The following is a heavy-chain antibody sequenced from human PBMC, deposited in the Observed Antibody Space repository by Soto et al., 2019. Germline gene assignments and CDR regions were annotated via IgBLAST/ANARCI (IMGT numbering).Heavy chain of an antibody. D-gene: IGHD2-15*01. CDR1: GFTLSSYA. V-gene: IGHV3-21*01. CDR2: FSGTGGYT. J-gene: IGHJ6*02. CDR3: ARDRGYDAHDYYYNAMDV. Sequence: GGSLRLSCAASGFTLSSYAMSWVRQSPGQGLEWVSTFSGTGGYTYYADSVKGRFTISRDNAKNSLYLQMNSLRAEDTAVYYCARDRGYDAHDYYYNAMDVWGQGTMVTVSS.